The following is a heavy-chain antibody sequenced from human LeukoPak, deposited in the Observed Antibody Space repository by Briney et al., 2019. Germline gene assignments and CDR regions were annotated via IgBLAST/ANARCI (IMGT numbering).Heavy chain of an antibody. CDR2: IHYSEST. D-gene: IGHD2-21*02. J-gene: IGHJ4*02. CDR3: AGVTSSSVHFDY. Sequence: NPSQTLSLTCTVSGASIGSGGYYWSWIRQHPGKGLEWTGYIHYSESTNYNPSLKSRLTMSIDTSKDQFSLNLSSVTAADTAVYYCAGVTSSSVHFDYWGQGTLVTVSS. V-gene: IGHV4-31*03. CDR1: GASIGSGGYY.